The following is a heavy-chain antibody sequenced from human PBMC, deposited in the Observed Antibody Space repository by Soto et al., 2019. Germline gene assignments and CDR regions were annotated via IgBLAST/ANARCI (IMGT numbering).Heavy chain of an antibody. CDR3: ARGVLEWLLRDYYYYYMDV. Sequence: SETLSLTCTVSGDSISSSYWNWIRQAPGKGLEWIGYIDDTGSTNYNPSLESRVTLSVDPSNNQYSLKLSSVTAADTAVYYCARGVLEWLLRDYYYYYMDVWGKGTTVTVSS. V-gene: IGHV4-59*01. CDR2: IDDTGST. D-gene: IGHD3-3*01. J-gene: IGHJ6*03. CDR1: GDSISSSY.